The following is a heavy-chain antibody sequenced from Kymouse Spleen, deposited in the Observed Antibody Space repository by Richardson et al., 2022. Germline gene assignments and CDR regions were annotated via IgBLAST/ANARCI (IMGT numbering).Heavy chain of an antibody. CDR2: IKSKTDGGTT. D-gene: IGHD1-7*01. V-gene: IGHV3-15*01. J-gene: IGHJ4*02. Sequence: EVQLVESGGGLVKPGGSLRLSCAASGFTFSNAWMSWVRQAPGKGLEWVGRIKSKTDGGTTDYAAPVKGRFTISRDDSKNTLYLQMNSLKTEDTAVYYCTTIITGTTRDFDYWGQGTLVTVSS. CDR3: TTIITGTTRDFDY. CDR1: GFTFSNAW.